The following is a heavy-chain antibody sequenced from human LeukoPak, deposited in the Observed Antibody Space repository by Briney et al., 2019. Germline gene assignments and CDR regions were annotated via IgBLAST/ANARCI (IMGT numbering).Heavy chain of an antibody. J-gene: IGHJ4*02. CDR3: ARSGSYDFWSGYYRPVQYYFDY. CDR1: GGTFSSYA. V-gene: IGHV1-69*01. Sequence: GSSVKVSCKASGGTFSSYAISWVRQAPGQGLEWMGGIIPIFGTGNYAQKFQGRVTITADESTSTAYMELSSLRSEDTAVYYCARSGSYDFWSGYYRPVQYYFDYWGQGTLVTVSS. D-gene: IGHD3-3*01. CDR2: IIPIFGTG.